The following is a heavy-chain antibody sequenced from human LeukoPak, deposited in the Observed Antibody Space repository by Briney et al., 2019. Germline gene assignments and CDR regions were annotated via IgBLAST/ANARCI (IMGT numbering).Heavy chain of an antibody. CDR3: AREEGDYYDSRARMDV. V-gene: IGHV6-1*01. D-gene: IGHD3-22*01. CDR2: TYYRSKWYN. Sequence: SQTLSLTCAISGDSVSSNSASWNWIRQSPSRGLEWLGRTYYRSKWYNDYAVSVKSRITINADTSKNQFSLQLNSVTPEDTAVYYCAREEGDYYDSRARMDVWGQGTTVTVSS. CDR1: GDSVSSNSAS. J-gene: IGHJ6*02.